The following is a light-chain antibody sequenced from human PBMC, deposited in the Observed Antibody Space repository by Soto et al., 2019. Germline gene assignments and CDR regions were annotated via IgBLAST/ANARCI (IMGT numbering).Light chain of an antibody. CDR1: QDISNY. CDR3: QKHDGVPL. Sequence: DIQLTQSPSSLSASVGDRVTITCQASQDISNYLNWYQQKPGKAPNLLIYDASDLETGVPSRFRGGGSGTFFSFSINSLQPEDIATYYCQKHDGVPLFGPGTKVEIK. CDR2: DAS. V-gene: IGKV1-33*01. J-gene: IGKJ3*01.